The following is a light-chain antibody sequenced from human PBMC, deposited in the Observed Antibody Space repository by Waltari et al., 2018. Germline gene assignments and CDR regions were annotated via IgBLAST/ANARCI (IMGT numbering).Light chain of an antibody. Sequence: QAVLTQPSSLPASPGASASLTCTFPSGVNVISYNIYWYHQQAGSPPHFLLRYKAVSDKQQGSGVPSRFSGSKDASANVGILLISGLRSEDEADYYCMIWHRGVWVSGGGTQLTVL. CDR3: MIWHRGVWV. V-gene: IGLV5-45*02. CDR1: SGVNVISYN. CDR2: YKAVSDK. J-gene: IGLJ3*02.